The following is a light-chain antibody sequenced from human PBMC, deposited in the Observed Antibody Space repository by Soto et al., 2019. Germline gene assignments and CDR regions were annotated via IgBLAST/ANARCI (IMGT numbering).Light chain of an antibody. CDR1: HSVPTNY. Sequence: EIVLTQSPGTLSLSPGERVTLSCRASHSVPTNYLAWYQQKPGQSPRLLIYGASTRATGIPERFSGSGSGTDFTLTISRLEPEDFAVYYCQQYGRSTGAFGQGTKVDIK. V-gene: IGKV3-20*01. CDR3: QQYGRSTGA. J-gene: IGKJ1*01. CDR2: GAS.